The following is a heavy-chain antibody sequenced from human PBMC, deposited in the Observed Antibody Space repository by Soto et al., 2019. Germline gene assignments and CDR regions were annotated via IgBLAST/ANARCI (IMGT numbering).Heavy chain of an antibody. J-gene: IGHJ4*02. CDR2: IYYSGST. D-gene: IGHD3-10*01. CDR1: GGSISRYY. Sequence: SETLSLTCTVSGGSISRYYWNWIRQPPGKGLEWIGYIYYSGSTNYNPSLNSRVTMSVDTSKNQLSLKVNSVTAADTAVYYCARESYYGSGATVVAYWGQGNLVTVSS. CDR3: ARESYYGSGATVVAY. V-gene: IGHV4-59*01.